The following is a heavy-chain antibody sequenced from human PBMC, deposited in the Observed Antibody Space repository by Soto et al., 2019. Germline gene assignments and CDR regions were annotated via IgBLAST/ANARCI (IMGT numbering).Heavy chain of an antibody. V-gene: IGHV4-31*03. J-gene: IGHJ4*02. CDR3: ARDRSSGYFYFDY. D-gene: IGHD3-22*01. Sequence: QVHLQERGPGLLKPSQTRSLTSTVPVASISIVGYYGSWTGQHPGKGREWIGYIYYSGSTYYNPSLKSRVTISVDTSKNQFSLKLSSVTAADTAVYYCARDRSSGYFYFDYWGQGTLVTVSS. CDR1: VASISIVGYY. CDR2: IYYSGST.